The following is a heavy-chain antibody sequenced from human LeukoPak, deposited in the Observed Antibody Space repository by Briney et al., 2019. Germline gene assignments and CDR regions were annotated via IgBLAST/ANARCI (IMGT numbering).Heavy chain of an antibody. D-gene: IGHD3-10*01. J-gene: IGHJ4*02. Sequence: SETLSLTCTVSGGSISSCYWSWIRLPPGKGLEWIGYIYYTGATYYNPSLNSRVTISLDTSKNQFSLKPSSVTAADAAVYYCARAGSSYGSGYYFDYWGQGALVTVSS. CDR2: IYYTGAT. CDR3: ARAGSSYGSGYYFDY. CDR1: GGSISSCY. V-gene: IGHV4-59*01.